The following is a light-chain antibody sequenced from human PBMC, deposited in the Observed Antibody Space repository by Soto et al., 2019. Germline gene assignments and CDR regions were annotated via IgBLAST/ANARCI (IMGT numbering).Light chain of an antibody. CDR3: LQALQTPLT. Sequence: DVVMTQSPLSLPVTPGEPASISCRSSQSLLHSDGYNYLDWFLQRPGQSPQVLIYLGSNRAPGVPDRFSGSGSGTDFTLKISRVEAEDVGVYYCLQALQTPLTFGGGTKVAI. J-gene: IGKJ4*01. CDR2: LGS. V-gene: IGKV2-28*01. CDR1: QSLLHSDGYNY.